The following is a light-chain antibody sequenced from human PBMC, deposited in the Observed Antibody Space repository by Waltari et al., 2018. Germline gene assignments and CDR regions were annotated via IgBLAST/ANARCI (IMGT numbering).Light chain of an antibody. CDR1: QSDGSSS. J-gene: IGKJ1*01. Sequence: EIVLTQSPGTASLSPGERVTLSCRASQSDGSSSVAWYQQKPGQAPRLVISRASRRATGIPDRFSGSGSGTDFSLTISRLEPEDFAVYYCQQHGTLPATFGQGTKVVIK. V-gene: IGKV3-20*01. CDR3: QQHGTLPAT. CDR2: RAS.